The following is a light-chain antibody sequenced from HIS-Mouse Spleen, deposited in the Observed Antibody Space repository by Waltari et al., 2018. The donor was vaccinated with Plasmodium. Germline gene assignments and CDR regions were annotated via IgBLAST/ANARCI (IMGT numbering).Light chain of an antibody. J-gene: IGLJ2*01. CDR2: DNN. Sequence: QSVLTQPPSVSAAPGQKVTISCSGSSSNIGNNYVSWYQQLPGTAPKLLIYDNNKRPSGSPDRSSGSKSCTSATLGITGLQTGDEADYYCGTWDSSLSAGVVFGGGTKLTVL. CDR3: GTWDSSLSAGVV. CDR1: SSNIGNNY. V-gene: IGLV1-51*01.